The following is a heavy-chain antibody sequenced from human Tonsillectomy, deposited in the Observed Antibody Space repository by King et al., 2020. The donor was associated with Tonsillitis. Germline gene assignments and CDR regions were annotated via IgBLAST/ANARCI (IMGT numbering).Heavy chain of an antibody. J-gene: IGHJ6*03. V-gene: IGHV4-34*01. D-gene: IGHD2-2*01. Sequence: VQLPQWGAGLLKPSETLSLTCAVYGGSFSGYYWSWLRQPPGKGLEWIGEINHSENTNYNPSLKSRVTISVDTSKNQFSLKLTSVTAADTALYYCARRYCSSTSCYPYYYYYMDVWGEGTSVAVSS. CDR3: ARRYCSSTSCYPYYYYYMDV. CDR1: GGSFSGYY. CDR2: INHSENT.